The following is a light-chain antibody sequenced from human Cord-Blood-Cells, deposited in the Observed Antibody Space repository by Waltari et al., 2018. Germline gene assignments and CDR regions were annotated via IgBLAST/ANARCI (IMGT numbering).Light chain of an antibody. CDR1: QSLVHSDGNTY. CDR3: MQGTHWPLYT. CDR2: KVS. Sequence: DVVMTQSPLSLPVTLGQPDSISCRSSQSLVHSDGNTYLNWFQQRPGQSPRRLIYKVSNRDSGVPDRFSGSGSGTDFTLKISRVEAEDVGVYYCMQGTHWPLYTFGQGTKLEIK. V-gene: IGKV2-30*02. J-gene: IGKJ2*01.